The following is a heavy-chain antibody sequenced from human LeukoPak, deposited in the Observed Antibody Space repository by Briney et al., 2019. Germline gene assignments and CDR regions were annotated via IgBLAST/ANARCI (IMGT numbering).Heavy chain of an antibody. D-gene: IGHD3-22*01. CDR2: IYGDNGDT. J-gene: IGHJ4*02. Sequence: ASVKVSCKASGYSFTTYAMNWVRQAPGQRLEWMGWIYGDNGDTKYSQEFQGRVTITRDTSASTVYMELSSLRSEDTAVYYCARPIVVDLYYFDYWGQGTLVTVSS. CDR3: ARPIVVDLYYFDY. V-gene: IGHV1-3*03. CDR1: GYSFTTYA.